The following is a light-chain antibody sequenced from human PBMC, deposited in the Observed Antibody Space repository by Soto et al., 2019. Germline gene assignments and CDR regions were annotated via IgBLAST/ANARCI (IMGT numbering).Light chain of an antibody. Sequence: EIVMTQSPATLSVSPGERATLSCRASQSVTTNLAWYQQRPGQALRLLIYSASIRATGIPARFSGSGSGTEFTLTITSLQSEDFALYYCQQYNNWPPITFGQGTKVDI. CDR3: QQYNNWPPIT. CDR2: SAS. J-gene: IGKJ1*01. V-gene: IGKV3-15*01. CDR1: QSVTTN.